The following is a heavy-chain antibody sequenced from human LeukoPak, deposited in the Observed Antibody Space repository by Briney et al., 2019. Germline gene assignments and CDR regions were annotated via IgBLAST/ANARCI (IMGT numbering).Heavy chain of an antibody. CDR3: ARRVMITFGGVRHFDY. V-gene: IGHV4-61*05. CDR1: GGSISSSSYY. D-gene: IGHD3-16*01. CDR2: IYYSGST. J-gene: IGHJ4*02. Sequence: SETLSLTCTVSGGSISSSSYYWGWIRQPPGKGLEWIGYIYYSGSTNYNPSLKSRVTISVDTSKNQFSLKLSSVTAADTAVYYCARRVMITFGGVRHFDYWGQGTLVTVSS.